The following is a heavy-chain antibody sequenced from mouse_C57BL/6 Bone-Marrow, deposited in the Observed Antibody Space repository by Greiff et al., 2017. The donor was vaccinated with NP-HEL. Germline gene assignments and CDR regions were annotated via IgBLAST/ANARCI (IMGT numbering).Heavy chain of an antibody. CDR3: ARDLYGSSYDWFAY. CDR2: INPSSGYT. Sequence: VQRVESGAELAKPGASVKLSCKASGYTFTSYWMHWVKQRPGQGLEWIGYINPSSGYTKYNQKFKDKATLTADKSSSTAYMQLSSLTYEDSAVYYGARDLYGSSYDWFAYWGQGTLVTVSA. J-gene: IGHJ3*01. CDR1: GYTFTSYW. D-gene: IGHD1-1*01. V-gene: IGHV1-7*01.